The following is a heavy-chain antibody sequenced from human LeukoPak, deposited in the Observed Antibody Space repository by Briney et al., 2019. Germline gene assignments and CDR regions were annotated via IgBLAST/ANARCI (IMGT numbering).Heavy chain of an antibody. CDR3: ARDGTSPHDY. CDR2: INPDSGDT. V-gene: IGHV1-2*06. Sequence: ASVEVSCKASGYTFTGYYIHWVRQAPGQGLEWMGRINPDSGDTDYAQKFQGRTTMTRDTSISTAYMELGRLRSDDTAVYYCARDGTSPHDYWGQGTLVIVSP. CDR1: GYTFTGYY. J-gene: IGHJ4*02.